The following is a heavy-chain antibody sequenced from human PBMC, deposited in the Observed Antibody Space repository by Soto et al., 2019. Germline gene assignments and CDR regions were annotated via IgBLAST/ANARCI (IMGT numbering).Heavy chain of an antibody. V-gene: IGHV1-18*01. CDR2: ISAYNGNT. J-gene: IGHJ4*02. Sequence: QGLEWMGWISAYNGNTNYAQKLQGRVTMTTDTSTSTAYMELRSLRSDDTAVYYCARVCRAGIQLWGTHTGFAYRGQRTLV. D-gene: IGHD5-18*01. CDR3: ARVCRAGIQLWGTHTGFAY.